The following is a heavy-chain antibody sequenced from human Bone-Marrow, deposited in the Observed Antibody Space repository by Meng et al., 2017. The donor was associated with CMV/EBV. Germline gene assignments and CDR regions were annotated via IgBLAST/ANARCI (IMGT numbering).Heavy chain of an antibody. D-gene: IGHD3-10*01. V-gene: IGHV4-34*01. J-gene: IGHJ6*02. CDR3: ARGPMYYYGSGSYYHYYYYYGMDV. CDR2: INHSGST. Sequence: SETLSLTCAVYGGSFSGYYWSWIRQPPGKGLEWIGEINHSGSTNYNPSLKSRVTISVDTSKNHFSLKLSSVTAADTAVYYCARGPMYYYGSGSYYHYYYYYGMDVWGQGTTVTVSS. CDR1: GGSFSGYY.